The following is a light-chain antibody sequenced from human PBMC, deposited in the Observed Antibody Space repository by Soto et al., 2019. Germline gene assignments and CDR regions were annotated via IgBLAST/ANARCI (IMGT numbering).Light chain of an antibody. CDR3: QQYNSYPVT. J-gene: IGKJ2*01. Sequence: EIVLTQSPGTLSLSPGDRATLSCRASQSVTSDYLAWYQQKPGQAPRLLIYGASIRATGIPDRFSGSGSGTEFTLTISSLQPDDFATYYCQQYNSYPVTFGQGTKLEIK. CDR1: QSVTSDY. CDR2: GAS. V-gene: IGKV3-20*01.